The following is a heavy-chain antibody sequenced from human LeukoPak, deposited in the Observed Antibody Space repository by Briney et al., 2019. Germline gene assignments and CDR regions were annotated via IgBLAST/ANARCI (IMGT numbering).Heavy chain of an antibody. D-gene: IGHD3-3*01. Sequence: SVKVSCKASGGTFSSYAISWVRQAPGQGLEWMGGIIPIFGTANYAQKFQGRVTITTDESTSTAYMELSSLRSEDTAVYYCARGNGYDFWSGYSDYWGQGTLVTVSS. V-gene: IGHV1-69*05. J-gene: IGHJ4*02. CDR3: ARGNGYDFWSGYSDY. CDR2: IIPIFGTA. CDR1: GGTFSSYA.